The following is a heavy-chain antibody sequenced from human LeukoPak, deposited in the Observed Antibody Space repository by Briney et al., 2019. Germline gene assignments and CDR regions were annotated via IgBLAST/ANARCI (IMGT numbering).Heavy chain of an antibody. CDR1: GFTFSSYG. Sequence: GRSLRLSCAASGFTFSSYGMHWVRQAPGKGLEWVAVISYDGSNKYYADSVKGRFTISRDNSKNTLYLQMNSLRAEDTAVYYCAKGEGYCTNGVCYSGPYYYYYYGMDVWGQGTTDTVSS. CDR2: ISYDGSNK. D-gene: IGHD2-8*01. CDR3: AKGEGYCTNGVCYSGPYYYYYYGMDV. V-gene: IGHV3-30*18. J-gene: IGHJ6*02.